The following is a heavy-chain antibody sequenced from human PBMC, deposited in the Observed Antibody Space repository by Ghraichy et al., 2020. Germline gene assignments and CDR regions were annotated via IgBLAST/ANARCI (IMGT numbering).Heavy chain of an antibody. Sequence: SETLSLTCTVSGGSISSGGYSWAWIRQPPGKGLEWIGYMYQAGSDHYNPSLNNRATVSLDRSNNHFSLTLRSVTAADTAVYYCAREKGLRVGEFDPWGQGTLVTVPS. CDR3: AREKGLRVGEFDP. J-gene: IGHJ5*02. D-gene: IGHD3-10*01. CDR1: GGSISSGGYS. V-gene: IGHV4-30-2*01. CDR2: MYQAGSD.